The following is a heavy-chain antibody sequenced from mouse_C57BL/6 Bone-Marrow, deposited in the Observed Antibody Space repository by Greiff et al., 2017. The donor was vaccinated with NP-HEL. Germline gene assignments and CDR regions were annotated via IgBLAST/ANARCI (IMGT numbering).Heavy chain of an antibody. Sequence: QVQLQQPGAELVMPGASVKLSCKASGYTFTSYWMHWVKQRPGQGLEWIGEIDPSDSYTNYNQKFKGKSTLTVDNSSSTAYMQRSSLTSEDSAVYYCARGGDDYGSSPYWYFDVWGTGTTVTVAS. CDR2: IDPSDSYT. J-gene: IGHJ1*03. V-gene: IGHV1-69*01. D-gene: IGHD1-1*01. CDR3: ARGGDDYGSSPYWYFDV. CDR1: GYTFTSYW.